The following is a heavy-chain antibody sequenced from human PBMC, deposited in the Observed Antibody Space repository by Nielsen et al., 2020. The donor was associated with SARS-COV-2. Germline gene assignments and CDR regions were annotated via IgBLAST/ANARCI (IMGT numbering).Heavy chain of an antibody. CDR2: IYYSGST. Sequence: SETLSLTCTVSGGSISSYYWSWIRQPPGKGLEWIGYIYYSGSTNYNPSLKSRVTISVDTSKNQFSLKLSSVTAADTAVYYCARAKLGYYYYGMDVWGQGTTVTSP. CDR1: GGSISSYY. V-gene: IGHV4-59*01. J-gene: IGHJ6*02. D-gene: IGHD7-27*01. CDR3: ARAKLGYYYYGMDV.